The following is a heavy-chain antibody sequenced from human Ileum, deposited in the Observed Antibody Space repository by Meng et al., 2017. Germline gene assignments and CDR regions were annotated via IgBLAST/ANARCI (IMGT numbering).Heavy chain of an antibody. CDR1: EFTFRSYW. Sequence: GESLKISCAASEFTFRSYWMSCVRQAPGKGLEWVASIKQDGSEKHYVDSVKGRFSISRDNAKNSFFLQMDTLRAEDTDVYYCARDTNYGSGFMIVTDGFDIWGQGTMVTVSS. CDR3: ARDTNYGSGFMIVTDGFDI. D-gene: IGHD3-10*01. CDR2: IKQDGSEK. V-gene: IGHV3-7*01. J-gene: IGHJ3*02.